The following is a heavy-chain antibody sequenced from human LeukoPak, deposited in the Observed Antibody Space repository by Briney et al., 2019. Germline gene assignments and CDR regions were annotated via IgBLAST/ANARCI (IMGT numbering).Heavy chain of an antibody. CDR2: ISTYNGNT. V-gene: IGHV1-18*01. D-gene: IGHD6-19*01. CDR1: DYTFTSYG. Sequence: ASVKVSCKASDYTFTSYGISWVRQAPGQGLEWMGWISTYNGNTNYAQKFQGRVTMTTDTSTSTAYMELRSLRSVDTAIYYCARDREYSSGWVDYWGQGTLVTVSS. J-gene: IGHJ4*02. CDR3: ARDREYSSGWVDY.